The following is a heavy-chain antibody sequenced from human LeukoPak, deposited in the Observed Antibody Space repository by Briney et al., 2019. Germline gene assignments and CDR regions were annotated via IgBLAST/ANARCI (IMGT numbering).Heavy chain of an antibody. D-gene: IGHD2-2*01. J-gene: IGHJ4*02. Sequence: PSETLSLTCAVYGGSFSGYYWSWIRQPPGKGLEWIGEINHSGSTNYNPSLKSRVTISVDTSKNQFSLKLSSVTAADTAVYYCARGRICSSTSCLRFDYWSQGTLVTVSS. CDR2: INHSGST. V-gene: IGHV4-34*01. CDR3: ARGRICSSTSCLRFDY. CDR1: GGSFSGYY.